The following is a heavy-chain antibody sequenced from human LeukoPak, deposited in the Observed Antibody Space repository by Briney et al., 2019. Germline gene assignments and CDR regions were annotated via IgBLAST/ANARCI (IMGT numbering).Heavy chain of an antibody. CDR1: GFTFSSYS. CDR3: AREGDYYDSSGYYSH. CDR2: ISSSSSYI. Sequence: GGSLRLSCAASGFTFSSYSMNWVRQAPGKGLEWVSSISSSSSYIYYADSVKGRFTISRDNAKNSLYLQMNSLRAEDTAVYYCAREGDYYDSSGYYSHWGQGTLVTVSS. J-gene: IGHJ4*02. V-gene: IGHV3-21*01. D-gene: IGHD3-22*01.